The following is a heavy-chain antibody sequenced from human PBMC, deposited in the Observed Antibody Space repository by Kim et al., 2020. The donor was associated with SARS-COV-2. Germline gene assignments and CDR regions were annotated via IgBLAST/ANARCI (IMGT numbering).Heavy chain of an antibody. CDR3: ARDRWALVETKPLSWFDP. Sequence: ASVKVSCKASGYTFTSYGISWVRQAPGQGLEWMGWISAYNGNTNYAQKLQGRVTMTTDTSTSTAYMELRSLRSDDTAVYYCARDRWALVETKPLSWFDPWGQGTLVTDSS. J-gene: IGHJ5*02. CDR2: ISAYNGNT. V-gene: IGHV1-18*01. D-gene: IGHD6-6*01. CDR1: GYTFTSYG.